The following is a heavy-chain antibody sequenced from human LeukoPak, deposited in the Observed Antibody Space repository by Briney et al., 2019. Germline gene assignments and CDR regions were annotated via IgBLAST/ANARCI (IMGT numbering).Heavy chain of an antibody. V-gene: IGHV4-39*07. CDR3: ARGTLYSGWSYYFDY. J-gene: IGHJ4*02. Sequence: SETLSLTCSVSGGSISLSYYYWGWIRQPPGKALEWIGSVYYSGTTSYNPSLKSRVTISVDMSKNHFSPRLSSVTAAGTAMYYCARGTLYSGWSYYFDYWGQGSQVTVSS. D-gene: IGHD6-19*01. CDR2: VYYSGTT. CDR1: GGSISLSYYY.